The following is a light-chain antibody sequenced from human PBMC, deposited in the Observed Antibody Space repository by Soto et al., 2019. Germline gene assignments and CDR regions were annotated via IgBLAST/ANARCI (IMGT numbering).Light chain of an antibody. CDR2: DAS. Sequence: LTQSPATLSLSPGERATLSCRASPSVSNSLAWYQHKPGQAPRLLIYDASNRATGVPTRFSGSGSGTDFTLTISSLEPEDFAVYYCQQRNKWPPVTFGGGTKVDI. J-gene: IGKJ4*01. CDR1: PSVSNS. CDR3: QQRNKWPPVT. V-gene: IGKV3-11*01.